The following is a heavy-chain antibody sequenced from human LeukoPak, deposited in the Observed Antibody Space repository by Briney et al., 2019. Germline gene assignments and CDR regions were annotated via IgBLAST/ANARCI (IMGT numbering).Heavy chain of an antibody. D-gene: IGHD1-7*01. Sequence: SETLSLTCSVSGGSINSYYWSWIRQSAGKGLEWIGRIYSSGSTNYNPSLESRVTMSVDTSKNQFYLKLTSVTAADTAMYYCAGVNYLAPFDYWGQGTQVTVSS. CDR2: IYSSGST. CDR3: AGVNYLAPFDY. J-gene: IGHJ4*02. CDR1: GGSINSYY. V-gene: IGHV4-4*07.